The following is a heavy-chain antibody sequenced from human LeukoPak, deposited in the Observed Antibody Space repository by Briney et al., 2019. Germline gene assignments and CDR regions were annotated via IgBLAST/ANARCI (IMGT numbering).Heavy chain of an antibody. CDR3: ARHNWPRVVPAAIGVPRASYYMDV. Sequence: PSETLSLTCTVSGGSISSGGYYWSWIRQPPGKGLEWIGYIYHSGSTYYNPSLKSRVTISVDTSKNQFSLKLSSVTAADTAVYYCARHNWPRVVPAAIGVPRASYYMDVWGKGTTVTVSS. J-gene: IGHJ6*03. D-gene: IGHD2-2*01. CDR2: IYHSGST. CDR1: GGSISSGGYY. V-gene: IGHV4-30-2*01.